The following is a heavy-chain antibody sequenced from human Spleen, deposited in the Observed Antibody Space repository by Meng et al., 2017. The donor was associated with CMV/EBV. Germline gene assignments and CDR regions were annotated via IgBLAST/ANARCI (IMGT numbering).Heavy chain of an antibody. CDR3: ARDGADIVATYYFDY. CDR2: ISYDGSNK. V-gene: IGHV3-30*03. J-gene: IGHJ4*02. D-gene: IGHD5-12*01. CDR1: GFTFSVYS. Sequence: GGSLRLSCAASGFTFSVYSMNWVRQAPGKGLEWVAVISYDGSNKYYADSVKGRFTISRDNSKNTLYLQMNSLRAEDTAVYYCARDGADIVATYYFDYWGQGTLVTVSS.